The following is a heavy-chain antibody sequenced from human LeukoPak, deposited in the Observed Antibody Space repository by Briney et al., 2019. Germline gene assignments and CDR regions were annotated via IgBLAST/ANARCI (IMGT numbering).Heavy chain of an antibody. CDR1: GFTFSSYS. V-gene: IGHV3-21*01. CDR3: ARDSAAAGTTADYYYYYGMDV. D-gene: IGHD6-13*01. Sequence: PGGSLRLSCAASGFTFSSYSMNWVRQATGKGLEWVSSISSSSSYIYYADSVKGRFTISRDNAKNSLYLQMNSLRAEDTAVYYCARDSAAAGTTADYYYYYGMDVWGQGTKVTVSS. CDR2: ISSSSSYI. J-gene: IGHJ6*02.